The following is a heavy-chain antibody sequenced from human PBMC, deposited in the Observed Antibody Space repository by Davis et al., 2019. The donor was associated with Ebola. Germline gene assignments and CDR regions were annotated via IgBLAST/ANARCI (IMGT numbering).Heavy chain of an antibody. CDR2: MNPYSGNT. D-gene: IGHD3-3*01. CDR1: GYIFSNYD. CDR3: ARDAYDFWSGYPDY. V-gene: IGHV1-8*01. J-gene: IGHJ4*02. Sequence: AASVKVSCKASGYIFSNYDINWVRQASGQGLEWMGWMNPYSGNTGYVEKFKGRVTMTRDTSTSTVYMELSSLRSEDTAVYYCARDAYDFWSGYPDYWGQGTLVTVSS.